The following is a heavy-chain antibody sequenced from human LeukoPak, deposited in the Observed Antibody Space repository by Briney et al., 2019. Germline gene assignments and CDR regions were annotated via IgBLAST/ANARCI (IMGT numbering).Heavy chain of an antibody. D-gene: IGHD4-17*01. Sequence: GGSLRLSCARSGFTFSGSAMHWVRPSPGKGLEWVGRIRSKANDHATAYAASVRGRFTISRDDSENTAYLQMNSLKTEGTAIYYCTRRLMTTVNDYWGQGTVVTVSS. CDR2: IRSKANDHAT. J-gene: IGHJ4*02. CDR1: GFTFSGSA. CDR3: TRRLMTTVNDY. V-gene: IGHV3-73*01.